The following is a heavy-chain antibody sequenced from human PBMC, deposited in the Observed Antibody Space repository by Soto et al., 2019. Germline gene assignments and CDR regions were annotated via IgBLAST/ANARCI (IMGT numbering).Heavy chain of an antibody. CDR1: GYTFTSYA. CDR2: INAGNGNT. V-gene: IGHV1-3*01. Sequence: ASVKVSCKASGYTFTSYAMHWVRQAPGQRLEWMGWINAGNGNTKYSQKFQGRVTITADKSTSTAYMELSSLRSEDTAVYYCARGLPYLEDYYYGMDVWGQGTTVTVSS. J-gene: IGHJ6*02. CDR3: ARGLPYLEDYYYGMDV. D-gene: IGHD3-3*01.